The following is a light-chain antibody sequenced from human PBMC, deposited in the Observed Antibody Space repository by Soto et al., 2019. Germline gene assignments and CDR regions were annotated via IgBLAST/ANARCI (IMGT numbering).Light chain of an antibody. V-gene: IGKV3-11*01. Sequence: EIVLTQSPATLSLSPGERATLSCRASQSVSSYLAWYQQKPGQAPRLLIYDASNRATGIPARFSGSGSGTDFTLIIISIEPEDFAVYYCQQRSNWPPLFTFGPGTKVEIK. J-gene: IGKJ3*01. CDR3: QQRSNWPPLFT. CDR1: QSVSSY. CDR2: DAS.